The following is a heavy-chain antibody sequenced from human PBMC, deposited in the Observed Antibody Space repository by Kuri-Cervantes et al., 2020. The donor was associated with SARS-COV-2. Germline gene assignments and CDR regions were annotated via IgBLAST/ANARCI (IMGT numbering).Heavy chain of an antibody. CDR3: ARDGYFDWLFQGDYFDY. V-gene: IGHV3-30*02. CDR2: IRYDGTIT. Sequence: GGSLRLSCAASGFTFSYFGMHWVRQAPGKGLQWVAFIRYDGTITSCADSLKGRFTISRDKNTLYLQMNSLRAEDTAVYYCARDGYFDWLFQGDYFDYWGQGTLVTVSS. J-gene: IGHJ4*02. D-gene: IGHD3-9*01. CDR1: GFTFSYFG.